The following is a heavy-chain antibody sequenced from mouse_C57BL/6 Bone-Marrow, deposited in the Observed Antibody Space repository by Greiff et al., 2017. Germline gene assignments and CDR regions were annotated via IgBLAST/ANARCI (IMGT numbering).Heavy chain of an antibody. CDR1: GYTFTDYN. CDR3: ARKFYDYPLGYFDV. J-gene: IGHJ1*03. CDR2: INPNNGGT. V-gene: IGHV1-22*01. Sequence: DVKLQESGPELVKPGASVKMSCKASGYTFTDYNMHWVKQSHGKSLEWIGYINPNNGGTSYNQKFKGKATLTVNKSSSTAYMELRSLTSEDSAVYYCARKFYDYPLGYFDVWGTGTTVTVSS. D-gene: IGHD2-4*01.